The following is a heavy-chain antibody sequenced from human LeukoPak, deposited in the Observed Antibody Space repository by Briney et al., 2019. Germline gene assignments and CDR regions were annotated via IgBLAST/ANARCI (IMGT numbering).Heavy chain of an antibody. V-gene: IGHV4-34*01. CDR3: ARKKGPDGLNWFDP. D-gene: IGHD5-24*01. CDR1: GGPFSGYY. J-gene: IGHJ5*02. Sequence: SETLSLTCAVYGGPFSGYYWSWIRQPPGKGLEWIGEINHSGSTNYNPSLKSRVTISVDTSKNQFSLKLSSVTAADTAVYYCARKKGPDGLNWFDPWGQGTLVTVTS. CDR2: INHSGST.